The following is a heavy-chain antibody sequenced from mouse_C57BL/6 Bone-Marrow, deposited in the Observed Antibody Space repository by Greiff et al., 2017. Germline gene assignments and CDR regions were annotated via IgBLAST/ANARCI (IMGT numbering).Heavy chain of an antibody. V-gene: IGHV1-4*01. CDR3: ASYDYDGSWFAY. CDR2: INPSSGYT. Sequence: QVQLQQSGAELARPGASVKMSCKASGYTFTSYTMPWVKQRPGQGLEWIGYINPSSGYTKYNQKFKDKATLTADKSSSTAYMQLSSLTAEDSAVYYCASYDYDGSWFAYLGQGTLVTVSA. CDR1: GYTFTSYT. D-gene: IGHD2-4*01. J-gene: IGHJ3*01.